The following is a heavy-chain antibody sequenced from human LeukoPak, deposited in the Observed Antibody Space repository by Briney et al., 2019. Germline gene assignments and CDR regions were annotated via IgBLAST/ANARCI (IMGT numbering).Heavy chain of an antibody. V-gene: IGHV3-23*01. CDR3: AKLTSCIVVVVAAIDY. D-gene: IGHD2-15*01. Sequence: GGSLRLSCAASGFTFSSYWMSWVRQAPGKGLEWVSATSGSGGSTYYADSVKGRFTISRDNSKNTLYLQMNSLRAEDTAVYYCAKLTSCIVVVVAAIDYWGQGTLVTVSS. CDR2: TSGSGGST. CDR1: GFTFSSYW. J-gene: IGHJ4*02.